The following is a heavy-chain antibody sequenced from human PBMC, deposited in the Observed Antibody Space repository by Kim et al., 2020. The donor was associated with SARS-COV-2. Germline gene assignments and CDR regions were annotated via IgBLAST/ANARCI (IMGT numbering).Heavy chain of an antibody. D-gene: IGHD6-6*01. CDR3: GRVFYSSSSRYYYYGRDV. J-gene: IGHJ6*01. CDR1: GFTFSSYW. Sequence: GGSLRLSCAASGFTFSSYWMHWVRQAPGKGLVWVSRINSDGSSTSYADSVKGRFTISRDNAKNTLYLQMNSLRAEETAVYYCGRVFYSSSSRYYYYGRDVWGQGNRVPVLS. CDR2: INSDGSST. V-gene: IGHV3-74*01.